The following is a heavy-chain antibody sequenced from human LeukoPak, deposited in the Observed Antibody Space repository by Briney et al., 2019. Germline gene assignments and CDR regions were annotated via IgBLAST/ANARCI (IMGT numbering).Heavy chain of an antibody. J-gene: IGHJ6*03. Sequence: RPETLSLTCTVSGGSISSYYWSWIRQPAGKGLEWIGRIFTSGSTNYNPSLKSRVTMSVDTSKNQFSLKLSSVTAADTAVYYCARDKYYYGSGSLFMDVWGKGTTVTISS. CDR1: GGSISSYY. D-gene: IGHD3-10*01. CDR3: ARDKYYYGSGSLFMDV. CDR2: IFTSGST. V-gene: IGHV4-4*07.